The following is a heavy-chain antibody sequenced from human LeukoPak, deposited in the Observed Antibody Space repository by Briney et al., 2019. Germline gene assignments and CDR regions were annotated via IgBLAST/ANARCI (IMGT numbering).Heavy chain of an antibody. CDR1: GGSISSYY. D-gene: IGHD3-16*01. V-gene: IGHV4-59*01. Sequence: SETLSLTCAVSGGSISSYYWSWIRQPPGKGLEWIGYIYYSGSATYNPSLKSRVTISKDMSKNQFSLRLTSVTAADTAVYYCARVGGAPLGAFDIWGQGTMVTVSS. CDR2: IYYSGSA. CDR3: ARVGGAPLGAFDI. J-gene: IGHJ3*02.